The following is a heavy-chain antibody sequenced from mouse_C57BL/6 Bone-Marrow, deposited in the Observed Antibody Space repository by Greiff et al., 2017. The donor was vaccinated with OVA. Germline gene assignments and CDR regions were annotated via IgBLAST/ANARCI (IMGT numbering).Heavy chain of an antibody. CDR2: ISNLAYSI. CDR3: ARKKDFDGYGAYWYFDV. D-gene: IGHD2-3*01. J-gene: IGHJ1*03. CDR1: GFTFSDYG. Sequence: EVKLMESGGGLVQPGGSLKLSCAASGFTFSDYGMAWVRQAPRKGPEWVAFISNLAYSIYYADTVTGRFTISRENAKNTLYLEMSSLRSEDTAMYYCARKKDFDGYGAYWYFDVWGTGTTVTVSS. V-gene: IGHV5-15*01.